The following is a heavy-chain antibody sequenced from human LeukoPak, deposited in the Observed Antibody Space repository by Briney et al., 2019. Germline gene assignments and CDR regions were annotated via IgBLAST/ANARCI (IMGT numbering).Heavy chain of an antibody. V-gene: IGHV3-23*01. CDR1: GFTFSSNA. D-gene: IGHD6-6*01. CDR3: ARVNSRSVYFDY. CDR2: ITATGEAP. Sequence: GGSLRLSCAASGFTFSSNAMIWVRQAPGMGLECVSAITATGEAPHYADSVKGRSTISRDNSKNTLYLQMNSLRAEDTAVYYCARVNSRSVYFDYWGQGTLVTVSS. J-gene: IGHJ4*02.